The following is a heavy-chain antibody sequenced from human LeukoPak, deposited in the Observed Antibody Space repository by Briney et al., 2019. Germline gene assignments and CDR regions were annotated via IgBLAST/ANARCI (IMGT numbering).Heavy chain of an antibody. CDR1: GFPFSTYG. D-gene: IGHD3-22*01. CDR2: IWYDGSNK. V-gene: IGHV3-30*02. CDR3: GKDFSYYDSSGSGPDY. J-gene: IGHJ4*02. Sequence: GGSLRLPCAASGFPFSTYGMHWVRQAPGRGLEWVAFIWYDGSNKYYADSVKGRFTISRDNSKNTLYLQMNRLRVEDTAVYYCGKDFSYYDSSGSGPDYWGQGTLVTVSS.